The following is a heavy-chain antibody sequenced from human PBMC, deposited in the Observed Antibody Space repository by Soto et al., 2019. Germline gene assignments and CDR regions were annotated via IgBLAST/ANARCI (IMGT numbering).Heavy chain of an antibody. Sequence: QVQLVQSGAEVKKPGASVKVSCKASGYTFTSYGISWVRQAPGQGLEWMGWISAYNGNTNYAQKLQGRVTMTTDTSXSXVYMELRSLRSDDTAVYYCARIPVTIFGVVRDYFDYWGQGTLVTVSS. CDR3: ARIPVTIFGVVRDYFDY. CDR1: GYTFTSYG. V-gene: IGHV1-18*01. D-gene: IGHD3-3*01. J-gene: IGHJ4*02. CDR2: ISAYNGNT.